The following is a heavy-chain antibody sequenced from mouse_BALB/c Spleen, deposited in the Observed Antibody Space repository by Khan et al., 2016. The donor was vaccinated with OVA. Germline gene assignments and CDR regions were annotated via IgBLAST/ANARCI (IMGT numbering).Heavy chain of an antibody. V-gene: IGHV1-77*01. D-gene: IGHD1-2*01. CDR3: ARRNYFGYTFAY. CDR1: GYTFTDYY. J-gene: IGHJ3*01. Sequence: QVQLQQSGAELARPGASVKLSCKASGYTFTDYYINRVKQRTGQGLEWIGEISPGSGDTDYNEKFKGKATLTADKSSTTAYMQLSSLTSDASAVYFCARRNYFGYTFAYWGQGTLVTVSA. CDR2: ISPGSGDT.